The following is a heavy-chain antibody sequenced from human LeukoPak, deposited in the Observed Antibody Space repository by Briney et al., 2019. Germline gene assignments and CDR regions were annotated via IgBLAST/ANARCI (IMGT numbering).Heavy chain of an antibody. D-gene: IGHD6-19*01. V-gene: IGHV3-33*06. CDR3: AKGGIEVGPPAGLYFFDS. CDR1: GFIFSNYG. Sequence: GGSLRLSCAASGFIFSNYGMHWVRQVPGKGLEWVGIIWNDGSRKEYGDSVKGRFTISRDNSKNTLYLQMNTLRVEDTALYYCAKGGIEVGPPAGLYFFDSWGRGTLVTVSS. CDR2: IWNDGSRK. J-gene: IGHJ4*02.